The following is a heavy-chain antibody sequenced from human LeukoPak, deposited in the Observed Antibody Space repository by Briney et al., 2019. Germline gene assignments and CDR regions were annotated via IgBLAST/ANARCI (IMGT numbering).Heavy chain of an antibody. Sequence: PRGSLRLSCAAAAFTLSYYATHCGSQAPGKGMGWEAFIRVEVRDKDYVNSGKGRLTISRDKSKDPLYLQMNSLRDTETAVIYVARGRNGWYQPAIDIWGQGTLVTVSA. J-gene: IGHJ4*02. CDR2: IRVEVRDK. D-gene: IGHD6-19*01. CDR3: ARGRNGWYQPAIDI. CDR1: AFTLSYYA. V-gene: IGHV3-30*02.